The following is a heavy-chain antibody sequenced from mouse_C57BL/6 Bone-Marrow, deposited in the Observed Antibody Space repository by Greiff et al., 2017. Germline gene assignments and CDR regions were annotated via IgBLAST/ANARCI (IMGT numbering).Heavy chain of an antibody. V-gene: IGHV3-6*01. D-gene: IGHD2-5*01. CDR1: GYSITSCYY. CDR3: ASYYRNYVWFAY. CDR2: ISYDGSN. J-gene: IGHJ3*01. Sequence: EVKLMESGPGLVNPSQSLSLTCSVTGYSITSCYYWNWIRQFPGNKLEWMGYISYDGSNNYNPSLKNRISITRDTSKNQFFLKLNSVTTEDTATYYCASYYRNYVWFAYWGQGTVVTVAA.